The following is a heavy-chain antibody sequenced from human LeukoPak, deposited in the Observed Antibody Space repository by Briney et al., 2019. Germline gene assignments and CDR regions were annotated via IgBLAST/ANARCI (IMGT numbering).Heavy chain of an antibody. CDR3: ARDADPMIVVSYFDY. CDR1: GFTFSSYA. Sequence: GGSLRLSCAASGFTFSSYAMPWVRQAPGKGLEWVAVISYDGSNKYYADSVKGRFTISRDNSKNTLYLQMNSLRAEDTAVYYCARDADPMIVVSYFDYWGQGTLVTVSS. J-gene: IGHJ4*02. D-gene: IGHD3-22*01. CDR2: ISYDGSNK. V-gene: IGHV3-30*04.